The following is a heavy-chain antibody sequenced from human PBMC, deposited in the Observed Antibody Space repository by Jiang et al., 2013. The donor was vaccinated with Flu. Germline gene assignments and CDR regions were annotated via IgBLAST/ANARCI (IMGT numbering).Heavy chain of an antibody. J-gene: IGHJ4*02. CDR2: INPSGGST. CDR3: AREGLGGYCSGGSCYSTKQPHFDY. CDR1: GYTFTSYY. Sequence: SGAEVKKPGASVKVSCKASGYTFTSYYMHWVRQAPGQGLEWMGIINPSGGSTSYAQKFQGRVTMTRDTSTSTVYMELSSLRSEDTAVYYCAREGLGGYCSGGSCYSTKQPHFDYWGQGTLVTVSS. V-gene: IGHV1-46*03. D-gene: IGHD2-15*01.